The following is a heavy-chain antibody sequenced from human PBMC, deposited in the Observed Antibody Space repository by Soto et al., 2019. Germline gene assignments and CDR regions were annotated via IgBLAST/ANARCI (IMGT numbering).Heavy chain of an antibody. CDR2: ISGSGDGT. Sequence: GSLRLSCVASGLTFNNYAMSWVRQAPGKGLEWVSAISGSGDGTFYADSVKGRFTISRDNSKNTLYLQMNSLRVDDTAIYFCASLLVPVSDSGDYWGQGTLVTVSS. CDR1: GLTFNNYA. D-gene: IGHD2-8*02. V-gene: IGHV3-23*01. CDR3: ASLLVPVSDSGDY. J-gene: IGHJ4*02.